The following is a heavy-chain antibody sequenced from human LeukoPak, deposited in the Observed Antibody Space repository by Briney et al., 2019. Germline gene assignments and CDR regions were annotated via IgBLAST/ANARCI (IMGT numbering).Heavy chain of an antibody. CDR1: EFSVGSNY. CDR3: AIIRDSSSWLDS. J-gene: IGHJ4*02. Sequence: GGSLRLSCAASEFSVGSNYMTWVRQAPGKGLEWVSLIYSGGSTYYADSVKGRFTISRDNAKNSLYLQMNSLRAEDTAVYYCAIIRDSSSWLDSWGQGTLVTVSS. V-gene: IGHV3-66*01. D-gene: IGHD6-13*01. CDR2: IYSGGST.